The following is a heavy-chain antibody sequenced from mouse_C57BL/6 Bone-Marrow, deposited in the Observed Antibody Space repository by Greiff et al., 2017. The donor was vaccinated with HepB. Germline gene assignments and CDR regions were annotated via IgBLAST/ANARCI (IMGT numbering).Heavy chain of an antibody. CDR1: GFSLTSYG. Sequence: VKLQESGPGLVAPSQSLSITCTVSGFSLTSYGVSWVRQPPGKGLEWLGVIWGDGSTNYHSALISRLSISKDNSKSQVFLKLNSLQTDDTATYYCAKEKIGLRRRDWYFDVWGTGTTVTVSS. CDR3: AKEKIGLRRRDWYFDV. D-gene: IGHD2-4*01. V-gene: IGHV2-3*01. J-gene: IGHJ1*03. CDR2: IWGDGST.